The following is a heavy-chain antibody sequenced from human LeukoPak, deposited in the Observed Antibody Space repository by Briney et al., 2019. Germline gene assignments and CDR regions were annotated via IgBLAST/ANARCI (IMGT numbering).Heavy chain of an antibody. J-gene: IGHJ4*02. D-gene: IGHD3-10*01. V-gene: IGHV4-30-4*01. CDR1: GGSISSGDYY. CDR2: IYYSGST. Sequence: SETLSLTCTVSGGSISSGDYYWSWIRQPPGKGLEWIGYIYYSGSTYYNPSLKSRVTISVDTSKNQFSLKLSSVTAADTAVYYCAREVITMVRGVSRIFDYWGQGTLVTVSS. CDR3: AREVITMVRGVSRIFDY.